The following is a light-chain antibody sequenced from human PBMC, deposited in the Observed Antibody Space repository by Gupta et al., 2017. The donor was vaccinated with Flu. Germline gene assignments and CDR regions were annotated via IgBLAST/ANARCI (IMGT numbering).Light chain of an antibody. CDR3: AAWDDSLSALV. CDR1: SSNIGSNY. V-gene: IGLV1-47*01. Sequence: QSVLTQPPSASGTPGQRVTISCSGSSSNIGSNYVYWYQQLPGTAPKLLIYRNNQRPSGVPDRFSGSKSGTSASLAISGLRSEDEADDYCAAWDDSLSALVFGGGTKLTVL. J-gene: IGLJ2*01. CDR2: RNN.